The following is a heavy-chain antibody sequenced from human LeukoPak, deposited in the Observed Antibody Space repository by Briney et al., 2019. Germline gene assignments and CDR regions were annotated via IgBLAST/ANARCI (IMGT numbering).Heavy chain of an antibody. CDR1: GFTFSTYA. Sequence: GGSLRLSCAASGFTFSTYAMHWVRQAPGKGLEWVALISHDGSNKYYADSVKGRFTISRDNSKNTLYLQMNSLRAEDTAVYYCAKGMPRLDYWGQGTLVTVSS. J-gene: IGHJ4*02. D-gene: IGHD2-2*01. CDR2: ISHDGSNK. V-gene: IGHV3-30*04. CDR3: AKGMPRLDY.